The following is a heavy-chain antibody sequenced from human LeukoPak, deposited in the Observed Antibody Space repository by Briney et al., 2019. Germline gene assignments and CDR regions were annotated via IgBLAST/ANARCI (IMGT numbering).Heavy chain of an antibody. V-gene: IGHV4-30-4*01. D-gene: IGHD3-22*01. J-gene: IGHJ5*02. CDR3: ARPYYYDSRIDP. Sequence: PSVTLSLTCTVSGDSISSGDYYWSWIRQSPGKGLEWIAYMYYSGSTYYNPSLKSRVTMSADTSKNQLSLKLSSVTAADTAVYYCARPYYYDSRIDPWGQGILVTVSS. CDR1: GDSISSGDYY. CDR2: MYYSGST.